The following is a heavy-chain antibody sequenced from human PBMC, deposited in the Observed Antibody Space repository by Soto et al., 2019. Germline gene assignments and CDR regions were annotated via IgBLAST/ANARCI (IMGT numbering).Heavy chain of an antibody. J-gene: IGHJ4*02. CDR1: GFTFSSYA. Sequence: GGSLGLSCAASGFTFSSYAMHWVRQAPGKGLEWVAVISYDGSNKYYADSVKGRFTISRDNSKNTLYLQMNSLRAEDTAVYYCARGPWFGECVDYWGQGTLVTVSS. CDR2: ISYDGSNK. CDR3: ARGPWFGECVDY. V-gene: IGHV3-30-3*01. D-gene: IGHD3-10*01.